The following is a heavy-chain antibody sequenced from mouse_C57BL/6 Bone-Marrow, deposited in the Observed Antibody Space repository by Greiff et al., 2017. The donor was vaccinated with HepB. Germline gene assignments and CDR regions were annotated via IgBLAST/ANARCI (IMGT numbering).Heavy chain of an antibody. Sequence: VQLQQSGTVLARPGASVKMSCKTSGYTFTSYWMHWVKQRPGQGLEWIGAIYPGNSDTSYNQKFKGKAKLTAVTSASTAYMELSSLTNEDSAVYYCTGYYYGSNYAMDYWGQGTSVTVSS. D-gene: IGHD1-1*01. V-gene: IGHV1-5*01. CDR3: TGYYYGSNYAMDY. J-gene: IGHJ4*01. CDR1: GYTFTSYW. CDR2: IYPGNSDT.